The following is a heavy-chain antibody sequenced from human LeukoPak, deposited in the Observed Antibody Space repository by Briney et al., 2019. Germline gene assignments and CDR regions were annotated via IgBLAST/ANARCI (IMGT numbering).Heavy chain of an antibody. Sequence: SETLSLTCAVYGGSFSGYYWSWIRQPPGKGLEWIGEINHSGSTNYNPSLKSRVTISVDTSKNKFSLKLSSVTAADTAVYYCAQGPGGFDYGQFDYWGQGTLVTVSS. D-gene: IGHD4-17*01. CDR1: GGSFSGYY. J-gene: IGHJ4*02. CDR3: AQGPGGFDYGQFDY. V-gene: IGHV4-34*01. CDR2: INHSGST.